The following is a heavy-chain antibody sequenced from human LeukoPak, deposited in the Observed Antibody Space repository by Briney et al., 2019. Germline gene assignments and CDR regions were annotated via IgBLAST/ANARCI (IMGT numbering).Heavy chain of an antibody. D-gene: IGHD3-10*01. V-gene: IGHV4-31*03. CDR3: ARDGVPLGSGSYYTWFDP. Sequence: SETLSLTCTVSGGSINTDSYYWSWIRQHPGKGLEWIGYIYYSGSTYYNPSLKSRLTISIDTSKNQFSLKLSSVTAADTAVYYCARDGVPLGSGSYYTWFDPWGQGTLVTVSS. CDR2: IYYSGST. J-gene: IGHJ5*02. CDR1: GGSINTDSYY.